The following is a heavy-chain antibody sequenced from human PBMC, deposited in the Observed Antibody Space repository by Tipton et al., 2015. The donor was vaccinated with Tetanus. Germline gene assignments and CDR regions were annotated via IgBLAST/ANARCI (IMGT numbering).Heavy chain of an antibody. CDR3: ATADYYGSGSYFDY. D-gene: IGHD3-10*01. J-gene: IGHJ4*02. V-gene: IGHV4-31*02. Sequence: TCYNPSLRSRVTISVDTSKNQFSLKLSSVTAADTAVYYCATADYYGSGSYFDYWGQGTLVTVSS. CDR2: T.